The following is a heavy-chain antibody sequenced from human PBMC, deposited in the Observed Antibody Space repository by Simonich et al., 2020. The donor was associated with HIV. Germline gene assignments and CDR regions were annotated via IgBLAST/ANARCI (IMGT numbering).Heavy chain of an antibody. J-gene: IGHJ4*02. CDR3: ARSPYYYDISGDLDY. V-gene: IGHV4-34*01. CDR2: INHSGNT. CDR1: GGSLSGHY. D-gene: IGHD3-22*01. Sequence: QVQLQQWGAGLLKPSETLSLTCVVYGGSLSGHYWSWIRQPPGKGLEWIGEINHSGNTNYNPSLKGRVAISVDTSKNQFSLNLSSVTAADTAVYYCARSPYYYDISGDLDYWGQGTLVTVSS.